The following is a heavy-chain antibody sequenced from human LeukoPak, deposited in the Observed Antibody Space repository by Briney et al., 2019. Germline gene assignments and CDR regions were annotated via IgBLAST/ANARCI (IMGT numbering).Heavy chain of an antibody. V-gene: IGHV4-4*02. CDR3: ARGQMPLYYDILTGRDAFDI. CDR2: IYHSGST. CDR1: GGSISSSNW. J-gene: IGHJ3*02. D-gene: IGHD3-9*01. Sequence: PSETLSLTCAVSGGSISSSNWWSWVRRPPGKGLEWIGEIYHSGSTNYNPSLKSRVTISVDKSKNQFSLKLSSVTAADTAVYYCARGQMPLYYDILTGRDAFDIWGQGTMVTVSS.